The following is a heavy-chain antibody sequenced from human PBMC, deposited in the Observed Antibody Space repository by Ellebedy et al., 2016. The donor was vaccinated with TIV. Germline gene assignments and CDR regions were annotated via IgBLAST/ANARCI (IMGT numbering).Heavy chain of an antibody. D-gene: IGHD4-17*01. CDR1: GFAFSSYW. V-gene: IGHV3-7*01. J-gene: IGHJ3*02. CDR2: IYQDGSQK. CDR3: ATDGSYGDYRSPTHAFVM. Sequence: GGSLRLSCAASGFAFSSYWMTWVRQAPGKGLEWVANIYQDGSQKYYVDSVKGRFTISRDNAKNSLYLQMNSLRGEDTAVYYCATDGSYGDYRSPTHAFVMWGQGTLVTVSS.